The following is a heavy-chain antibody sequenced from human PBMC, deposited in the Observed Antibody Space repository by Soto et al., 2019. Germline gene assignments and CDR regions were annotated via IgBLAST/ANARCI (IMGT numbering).Heavy chain of an antibody. CDR1: GFTFSNYW. Sequence: EVHLVESGGGLVQWGGSLRLSCAASGFTFSNYWMSWVRQAPGKGLEWVANLKQDGSVKYYVDSLRGRFTISRDNAKNSLYLQMNSLRAEDTAVYHCARIGYSSSSLDYWGQGTLVTFSS. V-gene: IGHV3-7*01. D-gene: IGHD6-13*01. CDR2: LKQDGSVK. J-gene: IGHJ4*02. CDR3: ARIGYSSSSLDY.